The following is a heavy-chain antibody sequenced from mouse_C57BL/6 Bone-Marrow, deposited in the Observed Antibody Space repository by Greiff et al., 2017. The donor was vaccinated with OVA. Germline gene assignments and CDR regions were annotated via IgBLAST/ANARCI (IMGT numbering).Heavy chain of an antibody. J-gene: IGHJ2*01. CDR1: GYTFTSYG. Sequence: VQLQESGAELARPGASVKLSCKASGYTFTSYGISWVKQRTGQGLEWIGEIYPRSGNTYYNEKFKGKATLTADKSSSTAYMELRRLTSEDSAVYFCARFGYYVDYFDYWGQGTTLTVSS. V-gene: IGHV1-81*01. CDR3: ARFGYYVDYFDY. D-gene: IGHD2-3*01. CDR2: IYPRSGNT.